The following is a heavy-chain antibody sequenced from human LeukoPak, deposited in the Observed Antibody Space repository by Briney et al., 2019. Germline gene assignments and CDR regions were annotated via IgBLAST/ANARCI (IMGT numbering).Heavy chain of an antibody. Sequence: SETLSLTCTVSAGSINSGDYYWSWIRQPAGKGLEWIRRIYSPGTNYNYNPSLKSRVTISIDTSKNQFSLKLTSVTAADTAVYYCARGIGTSYDSSRDAFDIWGQGTMVIVSS. CDR3: ARGIGTSYDSSRDAFDI. V-gene: IGHV4-61*02. CDR1: AGSINSGDYY. D-gene: IGHD3-22*01. J-gene: IGHJ3*02. CDR2: IYSPGTN.